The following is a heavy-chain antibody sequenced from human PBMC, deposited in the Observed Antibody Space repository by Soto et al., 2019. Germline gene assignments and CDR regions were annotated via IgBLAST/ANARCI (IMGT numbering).Heavy chain of an antibody. CDR1: GFTFSVYG. Sequence: GGSLRLSCAASGFTFSVYGMRWVRQAPGKGLECVAGISYDGSNKYCVDSVEGRFTISRDNARNTLYLQMNSLRAEDTAVYYCARVGGRFAWSIKNDAFDISGQGPMVTVSS. V-gene: IGHV3-30*03. CDR3: ARVGGRFAWSIKNDAFDI. D-gene: IGHD3-10*01. J-gene: IGHJ3*02. CDR2: ISYDGSNK.